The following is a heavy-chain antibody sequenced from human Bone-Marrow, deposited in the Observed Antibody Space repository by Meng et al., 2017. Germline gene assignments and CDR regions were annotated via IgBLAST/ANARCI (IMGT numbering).Heavy chain of an antibody. Sequence: QGQLQQWGAGLVKPPENLPRTCAVYGGSFSGYYWSWIRQPPGKGLEWIGEINHSGSTNYNPSLKSRVTISVDTSKNQFSLKLSSVTAADTAVYYCARDPTGGEDHQRVWGQGTLVTVSS. CDR3: ARDPTGGEDHQRV. CDR2: INHSGST. V-gene: IGHV4-34*01. CDR1: GGSFSGYY. D-gene: IGHD1-14*01. J-gene: IGHJ4*02.